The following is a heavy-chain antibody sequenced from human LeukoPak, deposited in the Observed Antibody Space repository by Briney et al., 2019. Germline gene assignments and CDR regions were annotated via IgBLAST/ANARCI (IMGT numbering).Heavy chain of an antibody. J-gene: IGHJ5*02. Sequence: KPSETLSLTCAVYGGSFSNYYWSWIHQPPGKGLEWIGEINHSGSTNYNPSLKSRVTMSVDTSKNQVSLKLSSVTAADAAVYYCARGPITMVRGLAWGQGTLVTVSS. CDR1: GGSFSNYY. CDR2: INHSGST. V-gene: IGHV4-34*01. D-gene: IGHD3-10*01. CDR3: ARGPITMVRGLA.